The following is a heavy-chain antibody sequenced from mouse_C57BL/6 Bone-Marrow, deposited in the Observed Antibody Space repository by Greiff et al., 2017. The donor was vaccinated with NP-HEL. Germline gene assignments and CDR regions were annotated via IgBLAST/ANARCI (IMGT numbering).Heavy chain of an antibody. CDR3: ARDWDRVDY. V-gene: IGHV5-4*01. CDR1: GFTFSSYA. J-gene: IGHJ2*01. CDR2: ISDGGSYT. D-gene: IGHD3-3*01. Sequence: EVKLEESGGGLVKPGGSLKLSCAASGFTFSSYAMSWVRQTPEKRLEWVATISDGGSYTYYPDNVKGRFTISRDNAKNNLYLQMSHLKSEDTAMYYCARDWDRVDYWGQGTTLTVSS.